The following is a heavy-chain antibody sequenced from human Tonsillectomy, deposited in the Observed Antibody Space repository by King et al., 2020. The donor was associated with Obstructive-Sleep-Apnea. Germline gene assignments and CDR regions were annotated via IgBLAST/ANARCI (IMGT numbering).Heavy chain of an antibody. J-gene: IGHJ6*02. D-gene: IGHD2-15*01. CDR2: ISYDGSKK. Sequence: HVQLVESGGGVVQPGRSLRLSCAASGFNFSSYAMHWVRQAPGKGLEWVAVISYDGSKKYYADSVKGRFTISRDNSKNTLFLQMNSLRAEDTAVYHCARDTLFVVVVYYNGMDVWGQGTTVTVSS. CDR1: GFNFSSYA. CDR3: ARDTLFVVVVYYNGMDV. V-gene: IGHV3-30*04.